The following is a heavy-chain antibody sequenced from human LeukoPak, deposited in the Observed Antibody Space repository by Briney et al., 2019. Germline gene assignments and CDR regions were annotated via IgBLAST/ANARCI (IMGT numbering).Heavy chain of an antibody. CDR3: ARLGRLDNY. Sequence: SETLSLTCAVSGYSISSGYYWGWIRQPPGKGLEWIGSIYHSGSTYYNPSLKSRVTISVDTSKNQFSLKLSSVTAAGTAVYYCARLGRLDNYWGQGTLVTVSS. CDR1: GYSISSGYY. D-gene: IGHD7-27*01. CDR2: IYHSGST. V-gene: IGHV4-38-2*01. J-gene: IGHJ4*02.